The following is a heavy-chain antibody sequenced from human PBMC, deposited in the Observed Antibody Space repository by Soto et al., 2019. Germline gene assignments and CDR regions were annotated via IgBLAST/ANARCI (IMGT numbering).Heavy chain of an antibody. Sequence: QVQLQESGPGLVKPSETLSLTCTVSGGSISSYYWSWIRQPPGKGLEWIGYIYYSGSTNYNPSHSSQLTISGDTTKNQLSLKRSSVTASDTAVYYCSRGAGDGDYYYYYYGMDVWGQGTTVTVSS. CDR3: SRGAGDGDYYYYYYGMDV. D-gene: IGHD4-17*01. J-gene: IGHJ6*02. CDR2: IYYSGST. CDR1: GGSISSYY. V-gene: IGHV4-59*01.